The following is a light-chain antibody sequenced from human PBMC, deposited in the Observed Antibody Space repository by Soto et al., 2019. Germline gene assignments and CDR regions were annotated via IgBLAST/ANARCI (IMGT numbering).Light chain of an antibody. J-gene: IGKJ2*01. V-gene: IGKV3-20*01. CDR1: QTIIGNY. CDR3: EQHVSSVYI. CDR2: GAS. Sequence: ESVLTQSPGTLSLSPGERATLSCRASQTIIGNYLAWYQQKPGQARRLLINGASNRATGVPDRFSGGYSGTEFSLTITRLEPEEFAVYYCEQHVSSVYIFGRGTRLEIK.